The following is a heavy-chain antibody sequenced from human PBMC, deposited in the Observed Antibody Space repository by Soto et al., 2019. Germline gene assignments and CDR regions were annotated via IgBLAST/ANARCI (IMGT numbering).Heavy chain of an antibody. CDR3: ARERRPYQGYCRGGSRPYYFDS. Sequence: PSETLSLTCTVSGGSISCYYWSWIRQPPGKGLEWIGYIYYSGSTNYNPSLKSRVTISVDTSKNHFSLKLSSVTAAATAVYYCARERRPYQGYCRGGSRPYYFDSWGQGTLVTVSS. CDR2: IYYSGST. J-gene: IGHJ4*02. D-gene: IGHD2-15*01. CDR1: GGSISCYY. V-gene: IGHV4-59*01.